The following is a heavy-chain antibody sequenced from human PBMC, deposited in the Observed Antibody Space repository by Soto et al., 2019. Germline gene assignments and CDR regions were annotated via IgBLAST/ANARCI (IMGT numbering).Heavy chain of an antibody. CDR1: GFTFSSYW. D-gene: IGHD6-19*01. CDR2: IKQDGSEK. CDR3: ARDDWYSSGWYLFDY. Sequence: EVQLVESGGGLVQPGGSLRLSCAASGFTFSSYWMSWVRQAPGKGLEWVANIKQDGSEKYYVDSVKGRFTISRDNAKNSLYLQMNSLRAEDTAVYYCARDDWYSSGWYLFDYWGQGTLVTVSS. J-gene: IGHJ4*02. V-gene: IGHV3-7*01.